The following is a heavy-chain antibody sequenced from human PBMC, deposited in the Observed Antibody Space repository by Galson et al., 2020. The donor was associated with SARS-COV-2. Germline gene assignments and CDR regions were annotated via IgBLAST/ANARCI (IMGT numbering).Heavy chain of an antibody. CDR1: GFSFINYA. CDR2: MWSDGSDE. CDR3: ARGNGSGAYLIDY. Sequence: GESLKISCAASGFSFINYAMHWVRQAPGKGLEWVALMWSDGSDENYADSVKGRFTISRDNSKNTLYLQMNNLRVEDTAVYYCARGNGSGAYLIDYWGQGALVTVSS. V-gene: IGHV3-33*01. J-gene: IGHJ4*02. D-gene: IGHD1-1*01.